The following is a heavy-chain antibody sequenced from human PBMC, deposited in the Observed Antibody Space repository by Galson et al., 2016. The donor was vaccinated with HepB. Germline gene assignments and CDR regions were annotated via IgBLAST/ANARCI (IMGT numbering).Heavy chain of an antibody. CDR1: GFTFSNYV. D-gene: IGHD3-10*01. CDR3: ARASGAMGSRYPDY. CDR2: ISYDGDYK. V-gene: IGHV3-30*04. Sequence: SLRLFCAASGFTFSNYVMFWVRQAPDKGLEWVAIISYDGDYKYYADSVKGRFTISRDNSKNTLYLQMDSLRSEDTAVFYCARASGAMGSRYPDYWGQGTLVAVSS. J-gene: IGHJ4*02.